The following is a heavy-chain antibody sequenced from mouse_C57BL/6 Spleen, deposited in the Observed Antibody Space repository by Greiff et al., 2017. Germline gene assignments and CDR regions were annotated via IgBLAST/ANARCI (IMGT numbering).Heavy chain of an antibody. D-gene: IGHD4-1*01. Sequence: EVKLVESGGGLVKPGGSLTLSCAASGFTFSDYGLHWVRQAPEKGLEWVAYISSGSSTIYYADTVKGRFTISRDNAKNTLFLQMTSLRTEDTAMYYCARETGLDYWGQGTTLRVSS. V-gene: IGHV5-17*01. CDR1: GFTFSDYG. J-gene: IGHJ2*01. CDR2: ISSGSSTI. CDR3: ARETGLDY.